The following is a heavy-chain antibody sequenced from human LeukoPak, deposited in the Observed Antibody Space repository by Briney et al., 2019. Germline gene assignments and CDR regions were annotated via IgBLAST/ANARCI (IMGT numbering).Heavy chain of an antibody. Sequence: PGGSLRLSCAASGFTFSSYGMHWVRQAPGKGLEWVAFIRYDGSNKYYADSVKGRFTISRDNAKNSLYLQMNSLRAEDTAVYYCARDLEIAAAGNFDYWGQGTLVTVSS. CDR2: IRYDGSNK. D-gene: IGHD6-13*01. J-gene: IGHJ4*02. CDR1: GFTFSSYG. CDR3: ARDLEIAAAGNFDY. V-gene: IGHV3-30*02.